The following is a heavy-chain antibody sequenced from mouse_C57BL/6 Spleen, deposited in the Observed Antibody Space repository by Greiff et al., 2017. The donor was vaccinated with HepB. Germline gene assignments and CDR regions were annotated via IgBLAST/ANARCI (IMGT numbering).Heavy chain of an antibody. J-gene: IGHJ3*01. CDR1: GYSFTGYY. V-gene: IGHV1-42*01. Sequence: EVQLQQSGPELVKPGASVKISCKASGYSFTGYYMNWVKQSPEKSLEWIGEINPSTGGTTYNQKFKAKATLTVDKSSSTAYMQLKSLTSEDSAVYYCARWGTTVARFAYWGQGTLVTVSA. CDR3: ARWGTTVARFAY. CDR2: INPSTGGT. D-gene: IGHD1-1*01.